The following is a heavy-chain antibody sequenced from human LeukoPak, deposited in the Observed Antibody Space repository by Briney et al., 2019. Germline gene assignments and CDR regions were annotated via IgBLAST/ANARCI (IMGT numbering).Heavy chain of an antibody. D-gene: IGHD6-13*01. V-gene: IGHV4-4*07. CDR2: MHADGDS. CDR1: GDSIRSYF. Sequence: SETLSLTCTVSGDSIRSYFWSWIRQPAGKGLEWIGRMHADGDSNYNPSLKSRITLSLDTPENQFSLKLTSVTAADTAVYFCARAPRGCAGTCAFDSWGQGTLVTVSS. J-gene: IGHJ4*02. CDR3: ARAPRGCAGTCAFDS.